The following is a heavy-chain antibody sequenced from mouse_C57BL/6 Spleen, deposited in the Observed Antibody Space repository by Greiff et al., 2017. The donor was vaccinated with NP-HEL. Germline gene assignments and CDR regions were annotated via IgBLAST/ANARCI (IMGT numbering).Heavy chain of an antibody. J-gene: IGHJ4*01. CDR2: INPGSGGT. D-gene: IGHD4-1*01. CDR3: ARWDRGAMDY. V-gene: IGHV1-54*01. Sequence: QVQLQQSGAELVRPGTSVKVSCKASGYAFTNYLIEWVKQRPGQGLEWIGVINPGSGGTNYNEKFKGKATLTAYKSSSTAYMQLSSLTSEDSAVYFCARWDRGAMDYWGQGTSVTVSS. CDR1: GYAFTNYL.